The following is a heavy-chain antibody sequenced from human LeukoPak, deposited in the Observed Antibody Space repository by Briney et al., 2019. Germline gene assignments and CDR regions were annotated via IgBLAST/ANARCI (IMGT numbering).Heavy chain of an antibody. V-gene: IGHV3-30*18. CDR3: AKGYCGGDCPFDY. CDR1: GFTFSSYG. CDR2: ISYDGRNN. D-gene: IGHD2-21*01. Sequence: PGGSLRLSCAASGFTFSSYGMHWVRQAPGKGLEWVALISYDGRNNYYADSVKGRFTISRDNSKNTLYLLMNSLRAEDTAVYYCAKGYCGGDCPFDYWGQGTLVTVSS. J-gene: IGHJ4*02.